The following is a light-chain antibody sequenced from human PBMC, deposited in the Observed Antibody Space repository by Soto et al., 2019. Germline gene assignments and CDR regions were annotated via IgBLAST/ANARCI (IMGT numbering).Light chain of an antibody. J-gene: IGKJ1*01. V-gene: IGKV3-20*01. CDR3: QQYRTPSQT. CDR2: GGA. CDR1: QTIGSSY. Sequence: EIVLTQSPGTLSLSPGESSTISCRASQTIGSSYLAWYQQRPGQAPRLLIYGGANRATGIPDRFSATGSETDFTLAISRPAPEDFAVYYCQQYRTPSQTFGQGTKVE.